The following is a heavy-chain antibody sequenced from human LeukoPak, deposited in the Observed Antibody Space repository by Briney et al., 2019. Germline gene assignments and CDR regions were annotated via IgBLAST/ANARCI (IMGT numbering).Heavy chain of an antibody. CDR2: ISAYNGNT. J-gene: IGHJ4*02. CDR3: AVSSSSHPNDY. D-gene: IGHD6-6*01. CDR1: GYTFTSYG. Sequence: GASVKVSCKASGYTFTSYGISWVRQAPGQGLEWMGWISAYNGNTNYAQKLQGRVTMATDTSTSTAYMELRSLRSDDTAVYYCAVSSSSHPNDYWGQGTLVTVSS. V-gene: IGHV1-18*01.